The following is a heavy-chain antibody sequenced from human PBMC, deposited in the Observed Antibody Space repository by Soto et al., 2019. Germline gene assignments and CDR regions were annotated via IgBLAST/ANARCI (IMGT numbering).Heavy chain of an antibody. V-gene: IGHV3-30-3*01. CDR2: IAKDGNNK. CDR1: GFSFSSYV. CDR3: AREDESSGYAGTFHH. Sequence: QVPLVESGGAVVQPGRSLSLSCAASGFSFSSYVVHWVRQAPGKGLEWVAAIAKDGNNKHYSESVKERFTISRDNSRSTLHLQMTNLRDEDTAVYFCAREDESSGYAGTFHHWGQGTLVTV. J-gene: IGHJ1*01. D-gene: IGHD3-22*01.